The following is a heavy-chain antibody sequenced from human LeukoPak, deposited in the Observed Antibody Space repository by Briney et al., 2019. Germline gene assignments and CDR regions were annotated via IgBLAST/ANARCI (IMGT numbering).Heavy chain of an antibody. CDR2: IYPGDSDT. D-gene: IGHD2-15*01. V-gene: IGHV5-51*01. J-gene: IGHJ6*02. Sequence: GESLKISCKGSGYSFTSYWIGGVRQMPGKGLKWMGIIYPGDSDTRYSPSFQAQVTISADKSISTAYLQWSSLKASDTAMYYCARHRSLHSSGGSCCYGMDVWGQGTTVTVSS. CDR3: ARHRSLHSSGGSCCYGMDV. CDR1: GYSFTSYW.